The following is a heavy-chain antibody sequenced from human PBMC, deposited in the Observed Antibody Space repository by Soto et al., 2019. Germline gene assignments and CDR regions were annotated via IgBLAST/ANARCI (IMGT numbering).Heavy chain of an antibody. CDR1: GYSFTNYW. V-gene: IGHV5-10-1*01. Sequence: GESLKISCKGSGYSFTNYWLSCVRQMPGKGLEWMGRIGPGDSYTNYSPSFQGHVTISVDKSIGTAYLQWSSLKASDTAMYYCAGRPLGYSESSGFFDNWGQGTLVNVSS. CDR2: IGPGDSYT. CDR3: AGRPLGYSESSGFFDN. D-gene: IGHD3-22*01. J-gene: IGHJ4*02.